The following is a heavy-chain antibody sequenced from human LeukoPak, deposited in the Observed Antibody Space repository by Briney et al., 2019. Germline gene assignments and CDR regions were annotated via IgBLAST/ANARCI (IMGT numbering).Heavy chain of an antibody. J-gene: IGHJ5*02. CDR2: ISWNSGII. CDR1: GFTFGDYA. D-gene: IGHD3-16*01. V-gene: IGHV3-9*01. Sequence: GGSLRLSCAASGFTFGDYAMFWVRQAPGKGLEWVSGISWNSGIIDYADSVKGRFTTSRDNAKNSLYLQMNSLRAEDAALYYCTRRGGAGIDPWGQGTLVTVSS. CDR3: TRRGGAGIDP.